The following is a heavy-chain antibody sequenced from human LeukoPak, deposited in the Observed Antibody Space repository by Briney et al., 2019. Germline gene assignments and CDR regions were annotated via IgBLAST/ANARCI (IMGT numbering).Heavy chain of an antibody. D-gene: IGHD6-13*01. CDR1: GFTFSSYS. CDR2: ISSSSSYI. CDR3: AAIAAAGKKLKYDY. Sequence: GGSLRLSCAASGFTFSSYSMNWVRQAPGKGLEWVSSISSSSSYIYYADSVKGRFTISRDNAKNSLYLQMNSLRAEDTAVYYCAAIAAAGKKLKYDYWGQGTLVTVSS. V-gene: IGHV3-21*01. J-gene: IGHJ4*02.